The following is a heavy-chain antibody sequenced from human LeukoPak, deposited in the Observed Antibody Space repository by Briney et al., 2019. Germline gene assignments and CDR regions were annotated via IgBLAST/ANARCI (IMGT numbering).Heavy chain of an antibody. CDR2: IWYDGSNK. D-gene: IGHD5-24*01. CDR1: GFTFSSCG. CDR3: ARVYRWLQYFDY. V-gene: IGHV3-33*01. J-gene: IGHJ4*02. Sequence: GGSLRLSCAASGFTFSSCGMHWVRQAPGKGLEWVAVIWYDGSNKYYADSVKGRFTISRDNSKNTLYLQMNSLRAEDTAVYYCARVYRWLQYFDYWGQGTLVTVSS.